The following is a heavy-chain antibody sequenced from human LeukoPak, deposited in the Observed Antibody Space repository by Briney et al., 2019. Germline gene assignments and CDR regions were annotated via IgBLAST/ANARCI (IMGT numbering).Heavy chain of an antibody. D-gene: IGHD3-10*02. Sequence: GSLRLSCEASGFTFSSYSMNWVRQAPGKGLEWVSSISTSSTYIYYADSVKGRFTISRDNSKNSVYLQMSSLRGEDTAIYYCAKVRVRGAIDAFDIWGQGTMVTVSS. CDR1: GFTFSSYS. V-gene: IGHV3-21*04. CDR3: AKVRVRGAIDAFDI. J-gene: IGHJ3*02. CDR2: ISTSSTYI.